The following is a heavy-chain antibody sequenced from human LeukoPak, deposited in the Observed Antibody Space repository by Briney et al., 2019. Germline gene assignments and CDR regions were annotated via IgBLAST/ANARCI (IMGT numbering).Heavy chain of an antibody. CDR2: MNPNSGNT. V-gene: IGHV1-8*02. CDR3: ARDTNYGYGSGSYYNPFDY. J-gene: IGHJ4*02. Sequence: ASVKVSCKASGYLGNHDINWVRQSTGQGLEWMGWMNPNSGNTGYAQKFQGRVTMTRDTSTSTVYMELSSLRSEDTAVYYCARDTNYGYGSGSYYNPFDYWGQGTLVTVSS. CDR1: GYLGNHD. D-gene: IGHD3-10*01.